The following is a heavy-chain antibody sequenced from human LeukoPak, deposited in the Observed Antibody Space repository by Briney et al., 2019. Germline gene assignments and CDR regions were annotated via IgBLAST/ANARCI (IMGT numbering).Heavy chain of an antibody. J-gene: IGHJ6*02. CDR3: ARGYYDILTGYLYYYYGMDV. CDR2: ISSSSSYI. D-gene: IGHD3-9*01. CDR1: GFTFSSYS. Sequence: GGSLRLSCAASGFTFSSYSMNWVRQAPGKGLEWVSSISSSSSYIYYADSVKGRFTISRDNAKNSLYLQMNGLRAEDTAVYYCARGYYDILTGYLYYYYGMDVWGQGTMVTVSS. V-gene: IGHV3-21*01.